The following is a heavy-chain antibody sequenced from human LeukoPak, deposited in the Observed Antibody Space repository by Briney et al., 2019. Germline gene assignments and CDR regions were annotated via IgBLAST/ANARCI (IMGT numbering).Heavy chain of an antibody. Sequence: AGGSLRPSCEVSGFTFSRYWMHWVRQAPGKGLMWVSHISSDGRTTTYADSVKGRFTISRDNAKNTLYLQMNTLRAEDTAVYYCARDGIAAAGTPFDYWGQGTLVTVSS. CDR3: ARDGIAAAGTPFDY. CDR2: ISSDGRTT. J-gene: IGHJ4*02. V-gene: IGHV3-74*03. D-gene: IGHD6-13*01. CDR1: GFTFSRYW.